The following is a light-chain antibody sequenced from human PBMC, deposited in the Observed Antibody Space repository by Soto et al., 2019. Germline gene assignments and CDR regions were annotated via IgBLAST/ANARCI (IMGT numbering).Light chain of an antibody. CDR3: QQYGSSPIT. CDR1: QSVSGSC. J-gene: IGKJ3*01. Sequence: EIVLTQSPGTLSLSPGERATLSCRASQSVSGSCLAWYQQKPGQAPRLLTYGASSRATGIPDRFSGSGSGTDFTLTISRLEPEDFAVYYCQQYGSSPITFGPGTKVDSK. V-gene: IGKV3-20*01. CDR2: GAS.